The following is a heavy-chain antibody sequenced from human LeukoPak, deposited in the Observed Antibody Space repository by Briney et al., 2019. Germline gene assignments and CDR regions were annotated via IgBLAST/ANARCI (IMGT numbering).Heavy chain of an antibody. CDR3: AKLIQLWHSTFDY. D-gene: IGHD5-18*01. Sequence: GGSLRLSCAASGFTFSDYYMNWIRQAPGKGLEWVSYISRSGSTTNYADSVKGRFTISRDNSKNTLYLQMNSLRAEDTAVYYCAKLIQLWHSTFDYWGQGTLVTVSS. CDR2: ISRSGSTT. CDR1: GFTFSDYY. V-gene: IGHV3-11*01. J-gene: IGHJ4*02.